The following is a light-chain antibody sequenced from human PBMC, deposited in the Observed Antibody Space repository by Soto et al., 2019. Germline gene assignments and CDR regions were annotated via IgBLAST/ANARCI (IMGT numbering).Light chain of an antibody. CDR2: DTS. Sequence: ENVLTQSPDTLSLSPGERATLSCRASQSVSSSYLAWYQQTPGQAPRLLVYDTSYRATGVPDRFSGSGSGTDFTLTISRLEDEDFAVYYCQQRSNWPITFGQGTRLEIK. J-gene: IGKJ5*01. CDR1: QSVSSSY. CDR3: QQRSNWPIT. V-gene: IGKV3D-20*02.